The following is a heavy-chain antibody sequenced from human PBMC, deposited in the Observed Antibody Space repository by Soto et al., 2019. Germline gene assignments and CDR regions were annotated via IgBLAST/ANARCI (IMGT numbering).Heavy chain of an antibody. CDR1: GGSISSGDYY. V-gene: IGHV4-30-4*01. CDR3: ARDNGVGP. D-gene: IGHD2-8*01. Sequence: QVQLQASGPGLVKPSQTLSLTCTVSGGSISSGDYYWSWIRQPPGKGLEWIGYIYDSGSTYYNSSLKCLVNITLATSKNQFSRKLTSVTAADTAVYYCARDNGVGPWGQGTLVTVSS. CDR2: IYDSGST. J-gene: IGHJ5*02.